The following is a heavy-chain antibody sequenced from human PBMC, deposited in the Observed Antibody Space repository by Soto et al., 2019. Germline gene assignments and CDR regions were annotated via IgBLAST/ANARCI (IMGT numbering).Heavy chain of an antibody. V-gene: IGHV1-69*01. Sequence: SVKVSCEASGGTFSSYAISWVREAPGQGLEWMGGIIPIFGTANYAQKFQGRVTITADESTSTTYMELSSLRSEDTAVYYCASGPYSYGHNYYYGMDVWGQGTTVTVSS. D-gene: IGHD5-18*01. CDR1: GGTFSSYA. CDR2: IIPIFGTA. J-gene: IGHJ6*02. CDR3: ASGPYSYGHNYYYGMDV.